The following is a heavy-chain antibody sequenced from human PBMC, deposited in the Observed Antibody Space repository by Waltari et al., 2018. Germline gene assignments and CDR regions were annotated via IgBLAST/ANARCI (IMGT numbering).Heavy chain of an antibody. D-gene: IGHD6-13*01. V-gene: IGHV5-51*01. CDR3: ARIWSSKNVSDP. CDR1: GYSFINYW. J-gene: IGHJ5*02. Sequence: EVQLVQSGAEMKKPGESLRISCKGSGYSFINYWVAWVRQMPGKGLEWMGTIDPGDSETRYSPSFQGQVTFSADKSHSTAYLQWASLKASDTAIYYCARIWSSKNVSDPWGQGTLVTVSS. CDR2: IDPGDSET.